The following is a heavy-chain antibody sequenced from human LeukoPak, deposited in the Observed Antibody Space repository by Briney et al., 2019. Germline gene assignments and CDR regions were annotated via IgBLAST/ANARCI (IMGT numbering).Heavy chain of an antibody. CDR1: GFTFSDYY. D-gene: IGHD3-16*01. V-gene: IGHV3-11*01. CDR2: ISSSGTSV. J-gene: IGHJ4*02. CDR3: ARCMITFGGAADY. Sequence: GGSLRLSCAVSGFTFSDYYMSWISQAPEKGLKWVSDISSSGTSVNYADSVKGRFTISRDNAKKSLYLQMDSLRAEDTAVYYCARCMITFGGAADYWGQGTLVTVSS.